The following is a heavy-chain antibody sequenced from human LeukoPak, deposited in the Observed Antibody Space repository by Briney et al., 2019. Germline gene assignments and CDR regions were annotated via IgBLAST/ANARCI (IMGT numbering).Heavy chain of an antibody. D-gene: IGHD1-26*01. Sequence: GGSLRLSCAASGFTFSSYWMSWVRQAPGKGLEWVANIKQDGSGKYYVDSVKGRFTISRDNAKNSLYLQMNSLGPEDTAVYYCARDPYSGNYGNYYYYYMDVWGKGTTVTISS. J-gene: IGHJ6*03. CDR3: ARDPYSGNYGNYYYYYMDV. CDR2: IKQDGSGK. V-gene: IGHV3-7*01. CDR1: GFTFSSYW.